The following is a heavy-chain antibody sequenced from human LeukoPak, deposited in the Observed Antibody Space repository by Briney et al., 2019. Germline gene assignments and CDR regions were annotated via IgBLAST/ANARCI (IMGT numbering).Heavy chain of an antibody. Sequence: SETLSLTCTVSGGSISSGGYYWSWIRQHPGRGLEWIGYIDDSGSTIYNPSLKSRVSLSVDTSKNEFSLQLSSVTAADTAVYFCARQVRLSGALYNWFDPWGQGTLVTVSS. CDR3: ARQVRLSGALYNWFDP. V-gene: IGHV4-61*08. J-gene: IGHJ5*02. CDR1: GGSISSGGYY. D-gene: IGHD2/OR15-2a*01. CDR2: IDDSGST.